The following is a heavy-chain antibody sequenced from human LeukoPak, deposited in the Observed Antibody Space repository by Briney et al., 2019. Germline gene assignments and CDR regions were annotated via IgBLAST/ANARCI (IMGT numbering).Heavy chain of an antibody. J-gene: IGHJ3*02. D-gene: IGHD5-18*01. CDR1: GGSISSYY. V-gene: IGHV4-59*01. Sequence: SETLSLTCTVSGGSISSYYWSWIRQPPGKGLEWIGYIYYSGSTNYNPSLKSRVTISVDTSKNQFSLKLSSVTAADTAVYYCASNTWIQLWNDAFDIWGQGTMVTVSS. CDR2: IYYSGST. CDR3: ASNTWIQLWNDAFDI.